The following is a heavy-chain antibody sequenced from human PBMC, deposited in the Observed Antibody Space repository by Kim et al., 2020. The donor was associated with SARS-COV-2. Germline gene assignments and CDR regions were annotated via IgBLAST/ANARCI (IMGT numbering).Heavy chain of an antibody. V-gene: IGHV4-39*01. Sequence: SETLSLTCTVSGGSISSSSYYWGWIRQPPGKGLEWIGSIYYSGSTYYNPSLKSRVTISVDTSKNQFSLKLSSVTAADTAVYYCAPSPIRYCSGGSCYSGTFDIWGQGTMVTVSS. J-gene: IGHJ3*02. CDR3: APSPIRYCSGGSCYSGTFDI. CDR2: IYYSGST. D-gene: IGHD2-15*01. CDR1: GGSISSSSYY.